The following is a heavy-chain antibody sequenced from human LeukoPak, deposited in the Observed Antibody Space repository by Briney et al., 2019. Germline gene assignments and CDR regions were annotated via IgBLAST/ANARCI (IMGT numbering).Heavy chain of an antibody. CDR1: GGSFSGYY. Sequence: PSETLSLTCAVYGGSFSGYYWGWIRQPPGKGLEWIGEINHSGSTNYNPSLESRVTISVDTSKNQFSLKLSSVTAADTAVYYCARGHVEQWPATVPYGMDVWGQGTTVTVSS. CDR2: INHSGST. J-gene: IGHJ6*02. D-gene: IGHD6-19*01. V-gene: IGHV4-34*01. CDR3: ARGHVEQWPATVPYGMDV.